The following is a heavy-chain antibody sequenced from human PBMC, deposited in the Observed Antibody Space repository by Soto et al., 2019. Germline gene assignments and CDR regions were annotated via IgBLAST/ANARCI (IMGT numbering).Heavy chain of an antibody. J-gene: IGHJ6*01. CDR2: MYYIGNT. CDR3: ARDRPLHPSYHYYGMDV. Sequence: PSETLSLTCTVINGSVSSGNYLWSWIRQPPGKGLEWLGNMYYIGNTNNDPSLKSRLTISVDTSKNVFSLRLRSVTAADTAVYYCARDRPLHPSYHYYGMDVWGQGTTVTVSS. CDR1: NGSVSSGNYL. V-gene: IGHV4-61*03. D-gene: IGHD2-15*01.